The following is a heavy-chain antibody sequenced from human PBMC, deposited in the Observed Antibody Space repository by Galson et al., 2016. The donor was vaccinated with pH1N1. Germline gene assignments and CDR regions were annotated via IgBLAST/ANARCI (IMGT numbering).Heavy chain of an antibody. CDR1: GFTFNNYW. CDR3: ARDYGGNWATDH. J-gene: IGHJ4*02. V-gene: IGHV3-74*01. Sequence: SLRLSCAASGFTFNNYWMYWVRQAPGKGLVWVSRISPDGTDTLNADSVRGRFTISKDNSKNTVYLEMNSLRAEDTAIYYCARDYGGNWATDHWGQGTLVTVSS. CDR2: ISPDGTDT. D-gene: IGHD4/OR15-4a*01.